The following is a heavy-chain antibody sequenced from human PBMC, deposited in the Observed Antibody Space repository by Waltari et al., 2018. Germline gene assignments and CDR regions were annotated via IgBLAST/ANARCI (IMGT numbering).Heavy chain of an antibody. D-gene: IGHD3-16*01. V-gene: IGHV3-30-3*01. CDR3: ARDGGGTRLPDY. Sequence: VQLVESGGGVVQPGRSLRLSCAASGFTFSSYAMPWVRQAPGKGLEWVAVISYDGSNKYYADSVKGRFTISRDNSKNTLYLQMNSLRAEDTAVYYCARDGGGTRLPDYWGQGTLVTVSS. CDR2: ISYDGSNK. J-gene: IGHJ4*02. CDR1: GFTFSSYA.